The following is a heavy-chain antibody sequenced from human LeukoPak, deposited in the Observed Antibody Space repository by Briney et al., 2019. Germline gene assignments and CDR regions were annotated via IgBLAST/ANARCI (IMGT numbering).Heavy chain of an antibody. CDR1: GFTVSSNY. D-gene: IGHD3-3*01. Sequence: PGGSLRLSCAASGFTVSSNYMSWVRQAPGKGLEWVSVIYSGGSTYYADSVKGRFTISRDNSKNTLYLQMNSLRAEDTAVYYCARDETIFGVVTPTDAFDIWGQGTMVTVSS. CDR3: ARDETIFGVVTPTDAFDI. V-gene: IGHV3-66*01. J-gene: IGHJ3*02. CDR2: IYSGGST.